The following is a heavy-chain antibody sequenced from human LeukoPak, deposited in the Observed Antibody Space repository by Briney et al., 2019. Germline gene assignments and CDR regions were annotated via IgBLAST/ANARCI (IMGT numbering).Heavy chain of an antibody. Sequence: ASVKVSCKASGYNFTGNYMHWVRQAPGQGLGWMGWINPNSGGTNYAQKFQGRVTMTRDTSISAAYMELSRLRSDDTAVYYCARNYMGVISYYYAMDVWGQGTTVTVSS. CDR2: INPNSGGT. J-gene: IGHJ6*02. V-gene: IGHV1-2*02. CDR3: ARNYMGVISYYYAMDV. D-gene: IGHD2-8*01. CDR1: GYNFTGNY.